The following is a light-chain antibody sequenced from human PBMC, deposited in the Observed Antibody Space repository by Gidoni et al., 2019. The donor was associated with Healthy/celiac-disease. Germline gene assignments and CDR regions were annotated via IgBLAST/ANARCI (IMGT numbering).Light chain of an antibody. Sequence: DLQITQSPSSLSASVGDRVTITCQASQDISNYLNWYQQKPGKAPKLLIYDASNLETGVPSRFSGSGSGTDFTFTISSLQPEDIATYYCQQYDNLPLTFGGXTKVEIK. V-gene: IGKV1-33*01. CDR1: QDISNY. CDR2: DAS. J-gene: IGKJ4*01. CDR3: QQYDNLPLT.